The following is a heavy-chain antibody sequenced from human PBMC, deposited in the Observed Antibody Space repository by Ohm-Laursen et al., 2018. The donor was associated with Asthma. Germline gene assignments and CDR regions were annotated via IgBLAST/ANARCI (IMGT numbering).Heavy chain of an antibody. D-gene: IGHD6-13*01. Sequence: SVKVSCKASGGTFSSYAISWVRQAPGQGLEWMGGIIPIFGTANYAQKFQGRVTITADESTSTAYMELSSLRSEDTAVYYCARPMIIAAAGTGWFDPRGQGTLVTVSS. V-gene: IGHV1-69*13. CDR3: ARPMIIAAAGTGWFDP. J-gene: IGHJ5*02. CDR2: IIPIFGTA. CDR1: GGTFSSYA.